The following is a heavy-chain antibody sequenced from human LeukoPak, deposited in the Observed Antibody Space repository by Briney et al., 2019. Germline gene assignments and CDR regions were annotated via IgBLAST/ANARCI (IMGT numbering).Heavy chain of an antibody. J-gene: IGHJ6*02. Sequence: ASVKVSCKASGFTFTSSAVQWVRQARGQRLEWIGWIVVGSGNTNYAQEFQERVTITRDMSTSTAYMELSSLRSEDTAVYYCAAPFGQHYYYGMDVWGQGTTVTVSS. V-gene: IGHV1-58*01. CDR2: IVVGSGNT. D-gene: IGHD3-10*01. CDR1: GFTFTSSA. CDR3: AAPFGQHYYYGMDV.